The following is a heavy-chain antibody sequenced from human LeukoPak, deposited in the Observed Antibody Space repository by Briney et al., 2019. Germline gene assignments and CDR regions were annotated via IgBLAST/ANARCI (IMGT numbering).Heavy chain of an antibody. D-gene: IGHD5-24*01. J-gene: IGHJ4*02. V-gene: IGHV3-21*01. CDR3: ARGPDGYKYGSDY. CDR1: YS. CDR2: ISSSSSYI. Sequence: YSXXWVRQAPXKGLEWVSSISSSSSYIYYADSVKGRFTISRDNAKNSLYLQMNSLRAEDTAVYYCARGPDGYKYGSDYWGQGTLVTVSS.